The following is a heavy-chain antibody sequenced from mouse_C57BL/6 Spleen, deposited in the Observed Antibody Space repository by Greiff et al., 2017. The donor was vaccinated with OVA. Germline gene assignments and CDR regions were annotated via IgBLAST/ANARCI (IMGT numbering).Heavy chain of an antibody. CDR1: GYTFTSYW. CDR3: ARGGYDSPMDD. J-gene: IGHJ4*01. D-gene: IGHD2-4*01. CDR2: IDPSDSYT. Sequence: QVQLQQPGAELVMPGASVKLSCKASGYTFTSYWMHWVKQRPGQGLEWIGEIDPSDSYTNYNQKFKGNSTLTVDKSSRTAYMQLSSLTSEDSAVDYCARGGYDSPMDDWGQGTAGTVSS. V-gene: IGHV1-69*01.